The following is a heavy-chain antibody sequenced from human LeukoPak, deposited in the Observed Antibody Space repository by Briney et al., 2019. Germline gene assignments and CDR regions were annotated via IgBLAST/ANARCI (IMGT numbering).Heavy chain of an antibody. CDR2: IYYSGST. CDR3: AGSIAVAGTLVTDAFDI. J-gene: IGHJ3*02. V-gene: IGHV4-59*01. Sequence: SETLSLTCTVSGGSISSYYWSWIRQPPGKGLEWIGYIYYSGSTNYNPSLKSRVTISVDTSKNQFSLKLSSVTAADTAVYYCAGSIAVAGTLVTDAFDIWGRGTMVTVSS. D-gene: IGHD6-19*01. CDR1: GGSISSYY.